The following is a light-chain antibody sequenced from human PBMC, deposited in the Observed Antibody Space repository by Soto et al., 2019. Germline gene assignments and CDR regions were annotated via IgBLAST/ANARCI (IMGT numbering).Light chain of an antibody. J-gene: IGLJ1*01. CDR1: SSDVGGYNY. Sequence: QSVLTQPASVSGSPGQSITISCTGTSSDVGGYNYVSWYQQLPDKAPKLMIFEVSNRPSGVSIRFSGSKSGNTASLTISGLQAEDEADYYCSSYTTSSTRVFGSGTKVTV. CDR2: EVS. V-gene: IGLV2-14*01. CDR3: SSYTTSSTRV.